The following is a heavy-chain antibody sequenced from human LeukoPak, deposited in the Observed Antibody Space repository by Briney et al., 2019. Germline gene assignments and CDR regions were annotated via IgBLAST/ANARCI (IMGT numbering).Heavy chain of an antibody. CDR3: ARVERGYSYGW. D-gene: IGHD5-18*01. V-gene: IGHV4-59*01. Sequence: SETLSFTCTVSGGSISSYYWSWIRQPPGKGLEWIGYIYYSGSTNYNPSLKSRVTISVDTSKNQFSLKLSSVTAADTAVYYCARVERGYSYGWWGQGTLVTVSS. CDR2: IYYSGST. J-gene: IGHJ4*02. CDR1: GGSISSYY.